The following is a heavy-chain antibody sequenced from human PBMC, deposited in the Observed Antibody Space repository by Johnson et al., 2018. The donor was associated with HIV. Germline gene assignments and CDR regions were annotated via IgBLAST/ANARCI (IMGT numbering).Heavy chain of an antibody. J-gene: IGHJ3*02. CDR1: GFTFDDYA. CDR3: AKGGYDSEDAFDI. V-gene: IGHV3-9*01. D-gene: IGHD3-22*01. CDR2: ISWNSGSI. Sequence: EVQLVESGGGLVQPGRSLRLSCAASGFTFDDYAMHWVRQAPGKGLEWVSGISWNSGSIGYADSVKGRFTISRDNAKNSLYLQMNSLRAEDTALYYCAKGGYDSEDAFDIWGQGTMVTVSS.